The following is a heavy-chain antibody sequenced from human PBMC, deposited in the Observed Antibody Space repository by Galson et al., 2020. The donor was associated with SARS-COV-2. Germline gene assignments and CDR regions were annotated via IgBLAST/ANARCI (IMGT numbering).Heavy chain of an antibody. CDR1: GFTFSDYY. J-gene: IGHJ4*02. D-gene: IGHD3-22*01. V-gene: IGHV3-11*01. CDR2: ISSSGSTI. Sequence: GESLKISCAASGFTFSDYYMSWIRQAPGKGLEWVSYISSSGSTIYYADSVKGRFTISRDNAKNSLYLQMNSLRAEDTAVYYCARATYYYDSSGYTFFDYWGQGTLVTVSS. CDR3: ARATYYYDSSGYTFFDY.